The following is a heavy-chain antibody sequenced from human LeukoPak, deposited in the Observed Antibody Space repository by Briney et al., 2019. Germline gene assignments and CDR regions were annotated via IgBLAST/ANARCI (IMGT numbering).Heavy chain of an antibody. V-gene: IGHV5-51*01. Sequence: GESLKISCKGSGYSFTSYWIGWVRQMPGKGLEWMGIISPYDSDTIYSPSFQGQVTFSVDTSISTAYLQWSSLKASDTAIYYCARRHDSSGYYYVGDNWFDSWGQGTLVTVSS. CDR3: ARRHDSSGYYYVGDNWFDS. CDR1: GYSFTSYW. D-gene: IGHD3-22*01. CDR2: ISPYDSDT. J-gene: IGHJ5*01.